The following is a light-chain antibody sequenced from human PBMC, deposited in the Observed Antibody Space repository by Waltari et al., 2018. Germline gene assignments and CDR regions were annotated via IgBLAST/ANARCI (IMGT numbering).Light chain of an antibody. CDR3: QNHERLPST. Sequence: EIVLTQSPGTLSLSAGERATLSCRASQSICSYLAWYQQKPDQAPRLLIYCASNRATGIPDRFCGSGSWTNFILPISRLEPEDFSVYYCQNHERLPSTFGQGTKVEIK. J-gene: IGKJ1*01. V-gene: IGKV3-20*01. CDR2: CAS. CDR1: QSICSY.